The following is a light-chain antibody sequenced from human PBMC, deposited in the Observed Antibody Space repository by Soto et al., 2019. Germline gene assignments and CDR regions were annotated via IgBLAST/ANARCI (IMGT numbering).Light chain of an antibody. CDR3: SSFTSSSNYV. J-gene: IGLJ1*01. CDR2: DVS. Sequence: QSVLTQPASVSGSPGQSITISCTGTSSDVGGYKYVSWYQQHPGKAPKLMIDDVSNRPSGVSNRFSGSKSGNTASLTISGLQAEDEADYYCSSFTSSSNYVFGTGTKVTVL. V-gene: IGLV2-14*03. CDR1: SSDVGGYKY.